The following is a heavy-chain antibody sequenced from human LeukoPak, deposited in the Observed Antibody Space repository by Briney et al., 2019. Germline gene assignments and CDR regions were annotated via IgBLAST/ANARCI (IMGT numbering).Heavy chain of an antibody. CDR3: AKDHFNGYHLDY. V-gene: IGHV3-30*02. Sequence: GGSLRLSCAASGFTFSSYGMHWVRQAPGKGLEWVAFIRYDGSNKYYGDSVKGRFTISRDNSKNTLYLQMNSLSAEDTAVYYCAKDHFNGYHLDYWGQGTLVTVSS. CDR2: IRYDGSNK. D-gene: IGHD5-24*01. CDR1: GFTFSSYG. J-gene: IGHJ4*02.